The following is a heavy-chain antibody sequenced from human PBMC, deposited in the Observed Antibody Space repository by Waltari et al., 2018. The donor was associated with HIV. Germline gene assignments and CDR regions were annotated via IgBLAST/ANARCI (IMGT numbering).Heavy chain of an antibody. Sequence: QLQLQQSGPGLVKPSEPLSLTCTVSGGSVINSEYYWDFIRQSPGKGLEWIGNIYYTGTTFYNPSLKSRVTMSADLSKNQFSLRLRSVTAADTAIYYCARRPRMAGFYLYYGMDVWGQGTTVTVSS. V-gene: IGHV4-39*01. CDR2: IYYTGTT. J-gene: IGHJ6*02. CDR1: GGSVINSEYY. CDR3: ARRPRMAGFYLYYGMDV. D-gene: IGHD2-8*01.